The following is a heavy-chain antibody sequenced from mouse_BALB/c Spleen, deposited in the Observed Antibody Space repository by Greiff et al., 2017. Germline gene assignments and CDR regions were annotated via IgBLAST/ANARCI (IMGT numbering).Heavy chain of an antibody. CDR2: IYPGSGST. CDR3: ARRGGAY. Sequence: QVQLQQSGPELVKPGASVKMSCKASGYTFTDYVISWVKQRTGQGLEWIGEIYPGSGSTYYNEKFKGKATLTADKSSNTAYMQLSSLTSEDSAVYFCARRGGAYWGLGTLVTVSA. CDR1: GYTFTDYV. J-gene: IGHJ3*01. D-gene: IGHD1-1*02. V-gene: IGHV1-81*01.